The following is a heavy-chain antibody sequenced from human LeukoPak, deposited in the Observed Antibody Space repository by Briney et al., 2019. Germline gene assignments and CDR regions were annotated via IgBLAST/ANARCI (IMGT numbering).Heavy chain of an antibody. CDR3: ARDQGCTSTNCYSLFFHY. Sequence: GGSLRLSCVVSGFSLSTYGMHWVRQAPGKGLEWVALIWYDGSNKYYADSVKGRFTISRDNSKNMLYLQMNSLRAEDTAVYYCARDQGCTSTNCYSLFFHYWGQGTLVTVSS. V-gene: IGHV3-33*08. J-gene: IGHJ4*02. CDR2: IWYDGSNK. CDR1: GFSLSTYG. D-gene: IGHD2-2*01.